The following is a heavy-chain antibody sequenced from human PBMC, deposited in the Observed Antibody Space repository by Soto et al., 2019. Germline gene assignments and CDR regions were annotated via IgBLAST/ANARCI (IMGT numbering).Heavy chain of an antibody. J-gene: IGHJ3*02. V-gene: IGHV1-2*04. CDR3: ARGIVVVQAAWETDALGI. CDR2: INPNSGGT. D-gene: IGHD2-2*01. Sequence: SSVKVSCKASGYTFTGYYMHWVRQAPGQGLEWMGWINPNSGGTNYAQKFQGWVTMTRDTSISTAYMELSRLRSDDTAVYYCARGIVVVQAAWETDALGIWGQGRISTVSS. CDR1: GYTFTGYY.